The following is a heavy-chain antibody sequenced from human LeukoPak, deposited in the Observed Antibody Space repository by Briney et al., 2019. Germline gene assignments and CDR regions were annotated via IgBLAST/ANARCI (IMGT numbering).Heavy chain of an antibody. Sequence: PGGSLRLSCAASGFTFSSYAMSWVRQAPGKGLEWVSAISASDGTTYYADSVKGRFTISRDNSKNTLYLQMNSLRAEDTAVYYCAKDLSSGYPYYFDYWGQGTLVTISS. V-gene: IGHV3-23*01. CDR3: AKDLSSGYPYYFDY. D-gene: IGHD3-22*01. CDR2: ISASDGTT. J-gene: IGHJ4*02. CDR1: GFTFSSYA.